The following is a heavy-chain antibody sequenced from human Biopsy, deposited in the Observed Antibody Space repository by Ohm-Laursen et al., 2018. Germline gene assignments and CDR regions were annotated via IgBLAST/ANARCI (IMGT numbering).Heavy chain of an antibody. V-gene: IGHV3-23*01. CDR3: TKAGSQDGFDI. J-gene: IGHJ3*02. Sequence: SLRLSCAASGFTFASHAMRWVRQAPGKGLEWVSLISGSGDTAYYPDSVKGRLTISRDNSKNTLYLEMNSLRTEETAKYYCTKAGSQDGFDIWGPGTMVTASS. CDR1: GFTFASHA. CDR2: ISGSGDTA. D-gene: IGHD3-10*01.